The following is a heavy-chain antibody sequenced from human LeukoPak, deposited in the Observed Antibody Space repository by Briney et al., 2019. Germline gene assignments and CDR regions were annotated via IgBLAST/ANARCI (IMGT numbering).Heavy chain of an antibody. D-gene: IGHD2-2*02. CDR3: ARGLIVVVPAAIPGIWFDP. CDR2: INHSGST. CDR1: GGSFSGYY. V-gene: IGHV4-34*01. J-gene: IGHJ5*02. Sequence: SETLSLTCAVYGGSFSGYYWSWIRQPPGKGLEWIGEINHSGSTNYNPSLKSRVTISVDTSKNQFSLKLSSVTAADTAVYYCARGLIVVVPAAIPGIWFDPWGQGTLVTVSS.